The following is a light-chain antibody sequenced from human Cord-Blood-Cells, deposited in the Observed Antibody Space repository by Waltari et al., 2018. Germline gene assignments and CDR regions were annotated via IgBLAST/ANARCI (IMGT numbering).Light chain of an antibody. CDR3: QQYNNWPPYT. Sequence: EIVMTQSPATLSVSPGERATRPCRASQSVSSNLAWYQQKPGQAPRLLSYGASTRATGIPARFSGSGSGTEFTLTISSLQSEDFAVYYCQQYNNWPPYTFGQGTKLEIK. CDR2: GAS. CDR1: QSVSSN. J-gene: IGKJ2*01. V-gene: IGKV3-15*01.